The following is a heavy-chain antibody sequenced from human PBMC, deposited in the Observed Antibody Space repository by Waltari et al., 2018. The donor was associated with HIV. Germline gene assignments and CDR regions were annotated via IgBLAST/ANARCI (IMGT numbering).Heavy chain of an antibody. J-gene: IGHJ4*02. Sequence: EVQLVESGGGSVQPGGSLRLSCAASGFTFSSYWMHWVRQAPGKGLVGVSRINSEGGSTSDADSVKGRFTISRDNAKNTVYLQMSSLRAEDTAVYYCARAGRDGKLPPDYWGQGTLVTVSS. D-gene: IGHD1-26*01. CDR1: GFTFSSYW. CDR2: INSEGGST. V-gene: IGHV3-74*01. CDR3: ARAGRDGKLPPDY.